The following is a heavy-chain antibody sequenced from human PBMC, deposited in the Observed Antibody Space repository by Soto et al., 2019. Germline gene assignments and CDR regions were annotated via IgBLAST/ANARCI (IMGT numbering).Heavy chain of an antibody. CDR3: VKDGFCSSTSCYTYYYGMDV. D-gene: IGHD2-2*02. CDR1: GFTFSSYA. Sequence: GGSLRLSCSASGFTFSSYAMHWVRQAPGKGLEYVSAISSNGGSTYYADSVKGRFTISRDNSKNTLYLQMNSLRAEDTAVYYLVKDGFCSSTSCYTYYYGMDVWGQGTTVTVS. V-gene: IGHV3-64D*06. J-gene: IGHJ6*02. CDR2: ISSNGGST.